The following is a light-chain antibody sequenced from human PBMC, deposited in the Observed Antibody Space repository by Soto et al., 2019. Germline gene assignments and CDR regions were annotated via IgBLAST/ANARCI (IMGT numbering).Light chain of an antibody. CDR2: NAS. V-gene: IGKV1-33*01. CDR1: QDIRNF. J-gene: IGKJ2*01. CDR3: QQYDILRA. Sequence: DIQMTQSPSSLSASVGDRVTITCQASQDIRNFLKWYQQKPRKAPKLLIYNASNLETGVPSRFSGSESGTDFTFTISSLQHEDIAPYYCQQYDILRAFGQGTKREIK.